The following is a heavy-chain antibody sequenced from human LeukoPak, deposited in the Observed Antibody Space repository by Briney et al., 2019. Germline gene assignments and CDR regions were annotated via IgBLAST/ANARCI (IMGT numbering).Heavy chain of an antibody. CDR1: GFSFTDAW. Sequence: PGGSLRLSCAASGFSFTDAWMSWVRQAPGKGLEWVGRIKRKTDGGTTDYAAPVKGRFTISRDDSKTRLYLQMNNLKTEDTAVYYCTTDTRRVVVPKWGQGTLVTVS. CDR2: IKRKTDGGTT. V-gene: IGHV3-15*01. D-gene: IGHD2-15*01. CDR3: TTDTRRVVVPK. J-gene: IGHJ4*02.